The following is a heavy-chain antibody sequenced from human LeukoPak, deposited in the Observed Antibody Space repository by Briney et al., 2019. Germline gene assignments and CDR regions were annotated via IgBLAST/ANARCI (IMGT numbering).Heavy chain of an antibody. J-gene: IGHJ4*02. D-gene: IGHD6-13*01. CDR1: GFTFSSYS. CDR2: ISSSSSYI. Sequence: KSGGSLRLSCAASGFTFSSYSMNWVRQAPGKGLEWVSSISSSSSYIYYADSVKGRFTISGDNAKNSLYLQMNSLRAEDTAVYYCARDHGYSSSLSNWGQGTLVTVSS. V-gene: IGHV3-21*01. CDR3: ARDHGYSSSLSN.